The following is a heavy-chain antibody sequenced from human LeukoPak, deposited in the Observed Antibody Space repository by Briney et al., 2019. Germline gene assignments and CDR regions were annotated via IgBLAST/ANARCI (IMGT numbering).Heavy chain of an antibody. J-gene: IGHJ6*03. CDR1: GGSISSYY. CDR3: ARVGYSYGWSTGYYYYYMDV. D-gene: IGHD5-18*01. CDR2: IYYSGST. V-gene: IGHV4-59*01. Sequence: SETLSLTCTVSGGSISSYYWSWIRQPPGKGLEWIGYIYYSGSTNYNPSLKSRVTISVDTSKNQFSLKLSSVTAADTAVYYCARVGYSYGWSTGYYYYYMDVWGKGTTVTVSS.